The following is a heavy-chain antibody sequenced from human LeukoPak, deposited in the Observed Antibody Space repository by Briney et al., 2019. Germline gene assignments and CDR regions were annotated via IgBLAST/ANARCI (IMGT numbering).Heavy chain of an antibody. V-gene: IGHV3-30-3*01. CDR3: ARDGGYDFWSGYYQDY. J-gene: IGHJ4*02. Sequence: GGSLRLSCATSGFTFSRYAMHWVRQAPGKGLEWVALISYDANIGSNKYYADSVKGRFTISRDNSKNTLYLQMNSLRAEDTAVYYCARDGGYDFWSGYYQDYWGQGTLVTVSS. CDR1: GFTFSRYA. CDR2: ISYDANIGSNK. D-gene: IGHD3-3*01.